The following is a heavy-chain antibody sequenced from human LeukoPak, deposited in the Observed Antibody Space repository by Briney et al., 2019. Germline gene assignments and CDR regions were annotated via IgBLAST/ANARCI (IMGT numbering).Heavy chain of an antibody. CDR3: ARRHYYGSGSYFAY. J-gene: IGHJ4*02. D-gene: IGHD3-10*01. CDR1: GGSFSNYY. Sequence: PSETLSLTCAVYGGSFSNYYWSWIRQPPGKGLEWIGEIYHSGSTNYNPSLKSRVTISVDTSKNQFSLKLNSVTAADTAVYYCARRHYYGSGSYFAYWGQGTLVTVSS. V-gene: IGHV4-34*01. CDR2: IYHSGST.